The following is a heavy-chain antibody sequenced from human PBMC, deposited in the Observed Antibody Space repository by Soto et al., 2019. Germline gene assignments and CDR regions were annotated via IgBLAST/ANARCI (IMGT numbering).Heavy chain of an antibody. D-gene: IGHD3-22*01. Sequence: QIQLVQSGGEVKKPGASVKVSCKASGYTFRSYGISWVRQAPGQGLEWVGWISAYNGDTHYAPKFQDRITLTTETSTDTAYMELRSLRLDDTAGYYCARDWSRYYDSSGLILFYLGHGSLVTVSS. CDR2: ISAYNGDT. J-gene: IGHJ4*01. CDR1: GYTFRSYG. V-gene: IGHV1-18*04. CDR3: ARDWSRYYDSSGLILFY.